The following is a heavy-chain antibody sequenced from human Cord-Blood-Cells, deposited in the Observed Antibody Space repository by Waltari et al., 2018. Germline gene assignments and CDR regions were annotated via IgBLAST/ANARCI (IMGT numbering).Heavy chain of an antibody. CDR3: ARSAAMGVFDY. D-gene: IGHD2-2*01. V-gene: IGHV4-34*01. CDR2: INHTGNT. Sequence: QVQLQQWGAGLLKPSETLSLTCAVYGGSFSGYYWSWIRQPPGKGLEWIGEINHTGNTNYNPSLKSRVTISVDTSKNQFSLKLSSVTAADTAVYYCARSAAMGVFDYWGQGTLVTVSS. CDR1: GGSFSGYY. J-gene: IGHJ4*02.